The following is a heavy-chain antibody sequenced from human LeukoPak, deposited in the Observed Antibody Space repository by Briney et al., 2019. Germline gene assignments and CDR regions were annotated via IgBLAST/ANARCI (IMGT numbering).Heavy chain of an antibody. CDR2: ISSTSNYI. CDR1: GFTFSSYS. J-gene: IGHJ4*02. D-gene: IGHD2-21*01. V-gene: IGHV3-21*01. CDR3: ARIPADY. Sequence: GGSLRLSCAASGFTFSSYSMNWVRQAPGMGLEWVSSISSTSNYIHYADSVKGRFTISRDNAKSSLYLQMNSLRAEDTAVYYCARIPADYWGQGILVTVSS.